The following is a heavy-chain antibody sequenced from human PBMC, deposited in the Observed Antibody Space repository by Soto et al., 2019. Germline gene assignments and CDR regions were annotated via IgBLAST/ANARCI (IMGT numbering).Heavy chain of an antibody. CDR3: ARSVVPAAMPDYHYYYMDV. D-gene: IGHD2-2*01. CDR2: IYPGDSDT. CDR1: GYSFTSYW. V-gene: IGHV5-51*01. J-gene: IGHJ6*03. Sequence: HGESLKISCKGSGYSFTSYWIGWVRQMPGKGLEWMGIIYPGDSDTRYSPSFQGQVTISADKSISTAYLQWSSLKASDTAMYYCARSVVPAAMPDYHYYYMDVWGKGTTVTVSS.